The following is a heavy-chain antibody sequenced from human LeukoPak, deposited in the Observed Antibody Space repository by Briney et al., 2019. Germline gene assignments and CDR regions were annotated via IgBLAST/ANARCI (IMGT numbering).Heavy chain of an antibody. CDR1: GSISSYY. V-gene: IGHV4-4*09. CDR2: IYTSGSA. J-gene: IGHJ3*02. CDR3: ARQKCTSTSCLTKNAFDI. D-gene: IGHD2-2*01. Sequence: SETLSLTCTVSGSISSYYWSWIRQPPGKGLEWIGYIYTSGSANYNPSLKSRVTISVDTSKNQFSLDLSSVTAADTAVYYCARQKCTSTSCLTKNAFDIWGQGTMVTVSS.